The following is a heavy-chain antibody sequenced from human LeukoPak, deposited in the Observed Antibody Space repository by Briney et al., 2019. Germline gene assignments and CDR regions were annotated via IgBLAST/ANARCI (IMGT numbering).Heavy chain of an antibody. CDR1: GYTFTGYY. D-gene: IGHD5-18*01. V-gene: IGHV1-2*04. CDR3: ARIPDTAMADDAFDI. J-gene: IGHJ3*02. CDR2: INPNSGGT. Sequence: GASVKVSCKASGYTFTGYYMHWVRQAPGQGLEWMGWINPNSGGTNYAQKFQGWVTMTRDTSISTAYMELSRLRSDDTAVYYCARIPDTAMADDAFDIWGQGTMVTVSS.